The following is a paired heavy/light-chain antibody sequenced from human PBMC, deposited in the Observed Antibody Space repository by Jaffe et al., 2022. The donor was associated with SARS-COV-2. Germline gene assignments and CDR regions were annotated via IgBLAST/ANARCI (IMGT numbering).Light chain of an antibody. Sequence: DIQMTQSPSSLSASVGDRVTITCRASQSISSYLNWYQQKPGKAPKLLIYAASSLQSGVPSRFSGSGSGTDFTLTISSLQPEDFATYYCQQSYSTPQDTFGQGTKLEIK. J-gene: IGKJ2*01. CDR2: AAS. V-gene: IGKV1-39*01. CDR1: QSISSY. CDR3: QQSYSTPQDT.
Heavy chain of an antibody. CDR3: ARVEGSSSLHYYYYYMDV. D-gene: IGHD6-6*01. Sequence: EVQLVESGGGLVQPGGSLRLSCAASGFTFSSYSMNWVRQAPGKGLEWVSYISSSSSTIYYADSVKGRFTISRDNAKNSLYLQMNSLRAEDTAVYYCARVEGSSSLHYYYYYMDVWGKGTTVTVSS. CDR2: ISSSSSTI. V-gene: IGHV3-48*01. CDR1: GFTFSSYS. J-gene: IGHJ6*03.